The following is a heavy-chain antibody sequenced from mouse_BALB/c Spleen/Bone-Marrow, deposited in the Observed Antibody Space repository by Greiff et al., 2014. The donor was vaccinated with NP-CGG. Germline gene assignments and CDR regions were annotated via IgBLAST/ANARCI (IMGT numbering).Heavy chain of an antibody. CDR3: AREGRCYFFDY. Sequence: QVQLQQSGAELVKPGASVKLSCKASGYTFTSYWMHWVKQRPGQGLEWIGEINPTDGRPNYNEKFKNRATLTVDKSSTTAYMQLSSLTSEDAAVYYCAREGRCYFFDYWGQGTTLTVSA. CDR2: INPTDGRP. V-gene: IGHV1S81*02. CDR1: GYTFTSYW. J-gene: IGHJ2*01.